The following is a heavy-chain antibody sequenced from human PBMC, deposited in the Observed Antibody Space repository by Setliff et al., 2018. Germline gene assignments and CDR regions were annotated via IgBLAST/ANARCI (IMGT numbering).Heavy chain of an antibody. J-gene: IGHJ4*02. CDR3: ARSPAFDY. CDR2: SRNKANTYTI. V-gene: IGHV3-72*01. Sequence: GGSLRLSCAASEFRFSDYNMNWVRQAPGKGLEWVGRSRNKANTYTIAYAASVEGRFTISRDDSENSVYLEMNRLNTDDTAVYYCARSPAFDYWGQGTLVTVSS. CDR1: EFRFSDYN. D-gene: IGHD2-15*01.